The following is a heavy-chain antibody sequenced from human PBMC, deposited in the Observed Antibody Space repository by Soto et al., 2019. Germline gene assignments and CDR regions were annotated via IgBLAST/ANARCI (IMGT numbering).Heavy chain of an antibody. J-gene: IGHJ6*02. Sequence: QAHLEQSGAEVKRPGASVKVSCKASGYTFSDFDINWLRQASEQGPEWMGWMNAKSGDTFFAQRFQGKFNMTWDTSLRTAYMEVGSRTSDDAAMYYCARGNPFNYAGFDVWGQATTVAVAS. CDR2: MNAKSGDT. CDR3: ARGNPFNYAGFDV. D-gene: IGHD3-16*01. V-gene: IGHV1-8*01. CDR1: GYTFSDFD.